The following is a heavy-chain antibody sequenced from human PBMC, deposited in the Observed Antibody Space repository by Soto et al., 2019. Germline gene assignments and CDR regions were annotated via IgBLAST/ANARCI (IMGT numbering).Heavy chain of an antibody. CDR2: ISGSGGSP. J-gene: IGHJ4*02. Sequence: EVQLLESGGGLVQPGGSLRLSCAASGFTFSNYAMNWVRQAPGKGLEWVSIISGSGGSPYYADSVKGRCTISRDNSSNAHYQQMNSLRDGDSAIYYCAKECSNGLYYFDYWGQGTLGTVSS. V-gene: IGHV3-23*01. CDR1: GFTFSNYA. CDR3: AKECSNGLYYFDY. D-gene: IGHD6-19*01.